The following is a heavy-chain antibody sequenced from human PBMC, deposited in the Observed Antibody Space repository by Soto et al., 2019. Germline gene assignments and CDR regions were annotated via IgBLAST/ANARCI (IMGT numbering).Heavy chain of an antibody. CDR3: ARFNSRSGTEYFDY. D-gene: IGHD6-19*01. CDR2: IYHSGST. V-gene: IGHV4-31*03. CDR1: GGSITSGGIY. Sequence: QVKLQESGPGLVQPAQTLSLSCTGSGGSITSGGIYWSWLRQHPRQGLEWIGYIYHSGSTTYNPALTSRVTISVDTSKNQFSLTVTSLTVADTAVYYCARFNSRSGTEYFDYWGQGTLVTVSS. J-gene: IGHJ4*02.